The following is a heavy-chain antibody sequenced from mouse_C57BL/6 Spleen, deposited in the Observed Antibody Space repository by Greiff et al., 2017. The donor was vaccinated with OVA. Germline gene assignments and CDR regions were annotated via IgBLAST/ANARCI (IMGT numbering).Heavy chain of an antibody. V-gene: IGHV1-64*01. CDR3: ASTRTGTGSFDY. D-gene: IGHD4-1*01. CDR2: IHPNSGST. J-gene: IGHJ2*01. Sequence: QVQLQQPGAELVKPGASVKLSCKASGYTFTSYWMHWVKQRPGQGLEWIGMIHPNSGSTNYNEKFKSKATLTVDKSSSTAYMQLSILTSEDSAVYYCASTRTGTGSFDYWGQGTTLTVSS. CDR1: GYTFTSYW.